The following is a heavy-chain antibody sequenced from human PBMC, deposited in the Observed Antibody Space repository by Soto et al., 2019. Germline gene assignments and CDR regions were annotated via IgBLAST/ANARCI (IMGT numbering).Heavy chain of an antibody. J-gene: IGHJ4*02. D-gene: IGHD1-1*01. CDR2: FDPEDGET. Sequence: ASVKVSCKVSGYTLTELSMHWVRQAPGKGLEWMGGFDPEDGETIYAQKFQGRVTMTEDTSTDTAYMELSSLRSEDTAVYYCATPKVGGTGFDYWGQGTLVTVSS. CDR1: GYTLTELS. CDR3: ATPKVGGTGFDY. V-gene: IGHV1-24*01.